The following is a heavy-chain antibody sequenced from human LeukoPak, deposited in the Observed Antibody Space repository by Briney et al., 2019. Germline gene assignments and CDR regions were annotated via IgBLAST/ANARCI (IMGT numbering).Heavy chain of an antibody. CDR2: INPSGGST. Sequence: ASVKVSCKASGYTFTSYYMHWVRQAPGQGLEWMGIINPSGGSTSYAQKFQGRVTMTRDTSTSTVYMELRSLRSDDTAVFYCARILASIIDYWGQGTLVTVSS. D-gene: IGHD5/OR15-5a*01. CDR3: ARILASIIDY. V-gene: IGHV1-46*01. J-gene: IGHJ4*02. CDR1: GYTFTSYY.